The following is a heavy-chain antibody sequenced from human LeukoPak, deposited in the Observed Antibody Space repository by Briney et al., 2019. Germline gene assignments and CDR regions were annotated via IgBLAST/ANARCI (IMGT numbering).Heavy chain of an antibody. J-gene: IGHJ3*02. Sequence: SETLSLTCAVYGGSFSGYYWSWIRQPPGKGLEWIGEINHSGSTNYNPSLKSRVTISVDTSKNQFSLKLSSVTAADTAVYYCARPPSYDSSGYYYHDDAFDIWGQGTMVTVSS. V-gene: IGHV4-34*01. CDR1: GGSFSGYY. CDR3: ARPPSYDSSGYYYHDDAFDI. CDR2: INHSGST. D-gene: IGHD3-22*01.